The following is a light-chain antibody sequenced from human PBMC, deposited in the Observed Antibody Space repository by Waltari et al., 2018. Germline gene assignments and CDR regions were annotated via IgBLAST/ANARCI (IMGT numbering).Light chain of an antibody. J-gene: IGLJ2*01. V-gene: IGLV2-8*01. Sequence: QSALTQPPSPSGSPGQAVTISCTGTRSDVGGYNYVPWYQQHPGKAPKLIIYEVNKRPSGVPDRFSGSKSGNTASLTVSGLQAEDEADYYCSSYAGNNTFIFAGGTKLTVL. CDR3: SSYAGNNTFI. CDR1: RSDVGGYNY. CDR2: EVN.